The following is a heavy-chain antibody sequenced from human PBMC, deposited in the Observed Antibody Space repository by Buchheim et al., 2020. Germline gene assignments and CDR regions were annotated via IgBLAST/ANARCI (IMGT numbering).Heavy chain of an antibody. J-gene: IGHJ6*02. D-gene: IGHD3-3*01. CDR2: ISAYNGNT. CDR1: GYTFTSYG. CDR3: ATTYYDFWSGYHEYYYYGMDV. Sequence: QVQLVQSGSEVKKPGASVKVSCKASGYTFTSYGISWVRQAPGQGLEWMGWISAYNGNTNYAQKLQGRVTMTTDTSTSTAYMELRSLRSDDTAVYYCATTYYDFWSGYHEYYYYGMDVWGQGIT. V-gene: IGHV1-18*04.